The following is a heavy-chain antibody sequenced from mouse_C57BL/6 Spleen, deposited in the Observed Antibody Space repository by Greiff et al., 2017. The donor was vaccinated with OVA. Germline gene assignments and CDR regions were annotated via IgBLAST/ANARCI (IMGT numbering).Heavy chain of an antibody. J-gene: IGHJ1*03. D-gene: IGHD1-1*01. CDR2: IYPGDGDT. V-gene: IGHV1-82*01. CDR1: GYAFSSSW. Sequence: VQLVESGPELVKPGASVKISCKASGYAFSSSWMNWVKQRPGKGLEWIGRIYPGDGDTNYNGKFKGKATLTADKSSSTAYMQLSSLTSEDSAVYFCARSTVVATRYFDVWGTGTTVTVSS. CDR3: ARSTVVATRYFDV.